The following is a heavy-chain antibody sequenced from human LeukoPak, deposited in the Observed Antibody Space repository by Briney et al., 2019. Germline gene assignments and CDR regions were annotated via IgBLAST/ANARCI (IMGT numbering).Heavy chain of an antibody. CDR3: ARDESYSNPRAPVY. CDR2: IYYSGST. D-gene: IGHD4-11*01. J-gene: IGHJ4*02. CDR1: GGSISSYY. V-gene: IGHV4-59*12. Sequence: PSETLSLTCTVSGGSISSYYWSWIRQPPGKGLEWIGYIYYSGSTNYNPSLKSRVTISVDTSKNQLSLKLSSVTAADTAVYYCARDESYSNPRAPVYWGQGTLVTVSS.